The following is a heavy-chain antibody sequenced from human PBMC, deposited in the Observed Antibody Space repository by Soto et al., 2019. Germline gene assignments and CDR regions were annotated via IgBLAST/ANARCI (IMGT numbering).Heavy chain of an antibody. CDR2: INPNSGGT. CDR3: ARETEYYGSGSYYIPPYYYYYGMDV. CDR1: GYTFTGYY. V-gene: IGHV1-2*02. J-gene: IGHJ6*02. Sequence: GASVKVSCKASGYTFTGYYMHWVRQAPGQGLEWMGWINPNSGGTNYAQKFQGRVTMTRDTSISTAYMELSRLRSDDTAVYYCARETEYYGSGSYYIPPYYYYYGMDVWGQGTTVTVYS. D-gene: IGHD3-10*01.